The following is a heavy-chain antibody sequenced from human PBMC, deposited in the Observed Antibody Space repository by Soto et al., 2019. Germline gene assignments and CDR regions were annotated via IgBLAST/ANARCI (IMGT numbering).Heavy chain of an antibody. V-gene: IGHV4-59*01. CDR2: IYYSGST. CDR3: ARRYGSAFDI. Sequence: SETLSLTCTVSGGTISSYYWSWIRQPPGKGLEWVGYIYYSGSTNYNPSLKSRVTISVDTSKNQFSLKLSSVTAADTAVYYCARRYGSAFDIWGQGTMVTVSS. J-gene: IGHJ3*02. D-gene: IGHD3-10*01. CDR1: GGTISSYY.